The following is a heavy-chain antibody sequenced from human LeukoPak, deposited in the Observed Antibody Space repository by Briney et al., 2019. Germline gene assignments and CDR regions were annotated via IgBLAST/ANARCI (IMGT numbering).Heavy chain of an antibody. CDR2: ILHSGGT. V-gene: IGHV4-38-2*02. J-gene: IGHJ6*03. CDR3: ARDRELLWFGELSEYYYMDV. CDR1: GSSISRGYY. Sequence: SQTLSLTCAVSGSSISRGYYWAWIRQPPGKGLEWIGIILHSGGTNYNPSLKSPVTISVDTSKNQFSLKLSSVTAADTAVYYCARDRELLWFGELSEYYYMDVWDKGTTVTVSS. D-gene: IGHD3-10*01.